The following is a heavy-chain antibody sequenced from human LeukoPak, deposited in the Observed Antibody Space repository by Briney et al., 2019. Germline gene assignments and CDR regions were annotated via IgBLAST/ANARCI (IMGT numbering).Heavy chain of an antibody. Sequence: GASVKVSCKASGYTITNNYMHWVRQAPGQGLEWMGWINPNSGGTNYAQKFQGRVTMTRDTSISTAYMELSSLRSEDTAVYYCAREGSYGYDAGAFDIWGQGTMVTVSS. CDR1: GYTITNNY. CDR3: AREGSYGYDAGAFDI. J-gene: IGHJ3*02. D-gene: IGHD5-18*01. CDR2: INPNSGGT. V-gene: IGHV1-2*02.